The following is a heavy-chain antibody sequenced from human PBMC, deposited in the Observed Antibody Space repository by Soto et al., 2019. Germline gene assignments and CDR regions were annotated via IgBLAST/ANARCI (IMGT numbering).Heavy chain of an antibody. Sequence: EASVKVTCKASGGTFSNCDITWVRQAPGQGLEWLGGITPFSATTTYAQKFEDRVTITADESTSTAYTELTSLRSEDTAMYYCAAVRSYSIDYWGQGTPVTVSS. V-gene: IGHV1-69*13. D-gene: IGHD3-10*01. CDR1: GGTFSNCD. CDR2: ITPFSATT. CDR3: AAVRSYSIDY. J-gene: IGHJ4*02.